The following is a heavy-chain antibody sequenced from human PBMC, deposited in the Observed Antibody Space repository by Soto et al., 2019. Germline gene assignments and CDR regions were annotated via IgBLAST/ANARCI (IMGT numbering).Heavy chain of an antibody. CDR2: IIPILGIA. J-gene: IGHJ6*02. D-gene: IGHD3-10*01. V-gene: IGHV1-69*02. Sequence: QVQLVQSGAEVKKPGSSVKVSCKASGGTFSSYTISWVRQAPGQGLEWMGRIIPILGIANYAQKFQGRVTITADKSTSTAYMELSSLRSEDTAVYYCARGRKTYNYGSGTDTGMDVWGQGTTVTVSS. CDR1: GGTFSSYT. CDR3: ARGRKTYNYGSGTDTGMDV.